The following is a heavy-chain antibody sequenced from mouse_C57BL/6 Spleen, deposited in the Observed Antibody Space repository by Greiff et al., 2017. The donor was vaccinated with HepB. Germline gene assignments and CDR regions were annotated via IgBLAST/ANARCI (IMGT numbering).Heavy chain of an antibody. CDR3: ARGDYGCAY. CDR2: INPNNGGT. D-gene: IGHD1-1*01. CDR1: GYKFNDYY. V-gene: IGHV1-26*01. Sequence: EVQLQQSGPELVKPGASVKISCKASGYKFNDYYMNWVKQSHGKSLEWIGDINPNNGGTSYNQKFKGKATLTVDKSSSTAYMELRSLTSEDSAVYYCARGDYGCAYWGQGPLVTVSA. J-gene: IGHJ3*01.